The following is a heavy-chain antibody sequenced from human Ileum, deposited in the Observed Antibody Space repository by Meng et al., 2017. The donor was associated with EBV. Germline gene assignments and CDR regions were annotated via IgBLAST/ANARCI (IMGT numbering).Heavy chain of an antibody. CDR3: AKEQDDGDRGIHRIDS. J-gene: IGHJ5*01. D-gene: IGHD5-18*01. V-gene: IGHV4-39*07. Sequence: LPQRESGPGLVKPSETLALTFTVSGGSISTGSYFWGWNRQTPGKGLEWIGSIHYNGGTAYNPSLQSRVTMSVDTSKNQFSLRLTSVTAADTAVYYCAKEQDDGDRGIHRIDSWGQGTLVTVSS. CDR2: IHYNGGT. CDR1: GGSISTGSYF.